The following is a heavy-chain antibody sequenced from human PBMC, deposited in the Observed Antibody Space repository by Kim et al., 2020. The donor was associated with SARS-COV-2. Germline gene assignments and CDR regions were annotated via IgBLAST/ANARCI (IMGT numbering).Heavy chain of an antibody. Sequence: ASVKVSCKASVYTFTGYYMHWVRQAPGQGLEWMGWINPNSGGTNYAQKFQGRVTMTRDTSISTAYMELSRLRSDDTAVYYCARDYYDILTGYYIDYWGQGTLVTVSS. V-gene: IGHV1-2*02. J-gene: IGHJ4*02. CDR3: ARDYYDILTGYYIDY. D-gene: IGHD3-9*01. CDR1: VYTFTGYY. CDR2: INPNSGGT.